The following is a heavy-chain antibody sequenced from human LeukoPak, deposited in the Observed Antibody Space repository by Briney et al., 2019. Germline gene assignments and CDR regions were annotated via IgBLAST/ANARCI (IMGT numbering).Heavy chain of an antibody. CDR1: GFTFSSIS. Sequence: PGGSLRLSCAASGFTFSSISMTWVRQTPGKGLEWVSGISGSGDSTFHADSVKGRFTISRDNSRNTLYLQMSSLRPEDTAVYYCTKWSGFGDDWGQGTLVTVSS. J-gene: IGHJ4*02. CDR2: ISGSGDST. CDR3: TKWSGFGDD. D-gene: IGHD3-10*01. V-gene: IGHV3-23*01.